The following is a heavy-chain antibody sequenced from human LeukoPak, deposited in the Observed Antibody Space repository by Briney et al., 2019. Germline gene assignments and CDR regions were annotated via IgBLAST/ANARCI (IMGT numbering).Heavy chain of an antibody. Sequence: GGSLRLSCAASGFSVSSNYMSWVRQAPGKGLEWVSIIYSGFSTYYADSVQGRFTISRDNAKNSLYLQMNSLRAEDTALYYCARDQITTVRGVIARSTDYYDYYYMDVWGKGTTVTVSS. CDR1: GFSVSSNY. CDR3: ARDQITTVRGVIARSTDYYDYYYMDV. J-gene: IGHJ6*03. V-gene: IGHV3-53*01. D-gene: IGHD3-10*01. CDR2: IYSGFST.